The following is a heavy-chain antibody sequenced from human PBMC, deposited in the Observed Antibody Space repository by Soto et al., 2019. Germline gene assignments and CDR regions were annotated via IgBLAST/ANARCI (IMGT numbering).Heavy chain of an antibody. CDR2: IDPSDSYT. CDR1: GYSFTSYW. D-gene: IGHD6-19*01. V-gene: IGHV5-10-1*01. CDR3: ARQGYSSNAFDP. J-gene: IGHJ5*02. Sequence: PGESLKISCKGSGYSFTSYWISWVRQMPGKGLEWMGRIDPSDSYTNYSPSFEGHVTISADKSISTAYLQWSSLKASDTAMYYCARQGYSSNAFDPWGQGTLVTVSS.